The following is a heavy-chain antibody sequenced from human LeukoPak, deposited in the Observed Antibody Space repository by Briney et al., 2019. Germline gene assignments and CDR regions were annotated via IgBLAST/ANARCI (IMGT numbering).Heavy chain of an antibody. CDR3: ARETAMAPNWFDP. V-gene: IGHV4-59*12. J-gene: IGHJ5*02. Sequence: SETLSLTCTVSGGSISSYYWSWIRQPPGKGLEWIGYIYYSGSTNYNPSLKSRVTISVDTSKNQFSLKLSSVTAADTAVYYCARETAMAPNWFDPWGQGTLVTVSS. CDR2: IYYSGST. CDR1: GGSISSYY. D-gene: IGHD5-18*01.